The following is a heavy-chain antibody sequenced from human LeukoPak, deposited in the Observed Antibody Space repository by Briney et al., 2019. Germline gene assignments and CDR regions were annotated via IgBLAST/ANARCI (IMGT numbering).Heavy chain of an antibody. CDR1: GITLSNYG. Sequence: GGSLRLSCAVSGITLSNYGMTWVRQAPGKGLEWVAGLSGSGGSTNYADSVKGRFTISRDNAKNTLYLQMNSLRAEDTAVYFCAKRGVVIRVILVGFHKEAYYFDSWGQGVLVTVSS. V-gene: IGHV3-23*01. CDR3: AKRGVVIRVILVGFHKEAYYFDS. CDR2: LSGSGGST. J-gene: IGHJ4*02. D-gene: IGHD3-22*01.